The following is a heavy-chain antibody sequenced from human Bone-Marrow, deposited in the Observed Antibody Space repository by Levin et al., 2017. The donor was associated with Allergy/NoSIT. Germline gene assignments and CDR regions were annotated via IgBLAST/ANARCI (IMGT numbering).Heavy chain of an antibody. CDR3: AREGIQLWSLFDY. CDR2: ISASGGT. J-gene: IGHJ4*02. CDR1: GASISSGDHY. D-gene: IGHD5-18*01. V-gene: IGHV4-30-4*01. Sequence: SETLSLTCTVSGASISSGDHYWSWVRQPPGTGLEWIGYISASGGTYNNPSLKSRGVISVDTSTNQFSLNLTSVTAADTAVYFCAREGIQLWSLFDYWGQGLLVTVSS.